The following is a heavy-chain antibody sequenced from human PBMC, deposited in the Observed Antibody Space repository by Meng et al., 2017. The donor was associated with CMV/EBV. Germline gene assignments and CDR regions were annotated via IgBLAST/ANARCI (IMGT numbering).Heavy chain of an antibody. CDR1: GASISSGDYY. CDR2: VSYSGST. J-gene: IGHJ3*02. Sequence: LRLSCTVSGASISSGDYYWSWIRQSPGKGLDYIGYVSYSGSTYYNPSLKSRLTISMDTSKNQFSLRLTSVTAADTAVFYCARDSLTRDAFDIWGQGTVVTVSS. CDR3: ARDSLTRDAFDI. V-gene: IGHV4-30-4*08. D-gene: IGHD3-9*01.